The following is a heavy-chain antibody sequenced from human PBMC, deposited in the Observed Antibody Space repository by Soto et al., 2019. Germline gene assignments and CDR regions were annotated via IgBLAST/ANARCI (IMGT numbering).Heavy chain of an antibody. Sequence: DSVKVSFKASGDTRTNYYMHWVRQAPGQGLEWMGICNPRGSSTSLAQKFQGRVTMTWETSTTTVYMDVSSLTSEDAAVYYCARAATAVSLPHDSWGQGTLV. CDR2: CNPRGSST. CDR3: ARAATAVSLPHDS. V-gene: IGHV1-46*01. D-gene: IGHD2-21*02. CDR1: GDTRTNYY. J-gene: IGHJ4*02.